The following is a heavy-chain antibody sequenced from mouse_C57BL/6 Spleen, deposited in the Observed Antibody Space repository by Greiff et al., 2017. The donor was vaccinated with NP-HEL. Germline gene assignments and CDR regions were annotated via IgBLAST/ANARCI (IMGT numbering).Heavy chain of an antibody. V-gene: IGHV2-9-1*01. CDR1: GFSLTSYA. CDR3: ARSDSSGYPYYYAMDY. Sequence: VMLVESGPGLVAPSQSLSITCTVSGFSLTSYAISWVRQPPGKGLEWLGVIWTGGGTNYNSALKSRLSISKDNSKSQVFLKMNSLQTDDTARYYCARSDSSGYPYYYAMDYWGQGTSVTVSS. CDR2: IWTGGGT. D-gene: IGHD3-2*02. J-gene: IGHJ4*01.